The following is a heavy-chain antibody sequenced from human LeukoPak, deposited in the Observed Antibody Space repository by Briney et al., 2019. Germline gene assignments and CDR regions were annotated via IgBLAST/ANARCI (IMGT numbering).Heavy chain of an antibody. CDR1: GFTFSTYA. D-gene: IGHD1-26*01. CDR3: ARARSGSYAYFDY. J-gene: IGHJ4*02. V-gene: IGHV3-30-3*01. Sequence: GGSLRLSCAASGFTFSTYAMCWVRQAPGMGLEWKGIISYDGTNEYYADSVKGRLTVSRDNSKNTVYPQMNSLRPEDTAVYYCARARSGSYAYFDYWGQGTLVTVSS. CDR2: ISYDGTNE.